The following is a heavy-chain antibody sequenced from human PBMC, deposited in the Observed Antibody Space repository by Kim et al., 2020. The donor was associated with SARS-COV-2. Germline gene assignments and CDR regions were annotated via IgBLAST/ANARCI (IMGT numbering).Heavy chain of an antibody. CDR1: GGSITSSSYY. CDR2: MYYSGST. V-gene: IGHV4-39*01. J-gene: IGHJ4*02. CDR3: ARRDIAAAATYYYFDC. Sequence: SETLSLTCSVSGGSITSSSYYWGWIRQPPGKGLEWIGSMYYSGSTYYNPSLESRVTISVDMSKNQFSLNLSSVTAADTAVYYCARRDIAAAATYYYFDCWGQGTLVTVSS. D-gene: IGHD6-13*01.